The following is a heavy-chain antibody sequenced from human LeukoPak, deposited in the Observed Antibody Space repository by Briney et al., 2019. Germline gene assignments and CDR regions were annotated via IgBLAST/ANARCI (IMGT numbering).Heavy chain of an antibody. D-gene: IGHD6-13*01. J-gene: IGHJ4*02. CDR1: GYTFTGYY. V-gene: IGHV1-2*02. Sequence: ASVKVSCKASGYTFTGYYMHWVRQAPGQGLEWMGWINPNSGGTNYAQKFQGRVTMTRDTSISTAYMELSRLRSDDTAVYYCVREKIAAAVSGDYCGQGTLVTVSS. CDR2: INPNSGGT. CDR3: VREKIAAAVSGDY.